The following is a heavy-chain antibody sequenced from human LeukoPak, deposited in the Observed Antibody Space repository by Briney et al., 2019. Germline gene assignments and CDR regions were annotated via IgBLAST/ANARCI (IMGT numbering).Heavy chain of an antibody. CDR2: IKSDGST. CDR3: ARAPSEIGGYYPEYFRH. CDR1: GFSFSSYW. V-gene: IGHV3-74*01. J-gene: IGHJ1*01. D-gene: IGHD3-22*01. Sequence: GGSLRLSCAASGFSFSSYWIHWGRHAPGKGRVCVSRIKSDGSTNYADSVKCRFPISRANPKNTLSLQLNSLRAEETGVYYCARAPSEIGGYYPEYFRHWGQGTLVTVSS.